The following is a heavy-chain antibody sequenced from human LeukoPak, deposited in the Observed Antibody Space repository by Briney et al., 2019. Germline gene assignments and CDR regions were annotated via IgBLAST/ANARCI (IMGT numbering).Heavy chain of an antibody. CDR1: GFTFSTYT. V-gene: IGHV3-21*01. D-gene: IGHD1-26*01. J-gene: IGHJ3*02. CDR2: ISDSSSYI. Sequence: GGSLRLSCAASGFTFSTYTMNWVRQAPGKGLEWVSSISDSSSYIYYADSVKGRFAISRDNAKRSLFLQMNSLRAEDTAVYYCARDPMSSWETAFDIWGQGTMVTVSS. CDR3: ARDPMSSWETAFDI.